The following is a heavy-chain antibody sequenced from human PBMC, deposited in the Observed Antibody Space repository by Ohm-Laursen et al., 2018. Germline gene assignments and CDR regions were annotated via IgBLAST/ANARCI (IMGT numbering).Heavy chain of an antibody. CDR2: IIPISGVT. J-gene: IGHJ3*02. CDR1: GYTFTGYY. Sequence: SVKVSCKASGYTFTGYYLHWVRQAPGQALEWMGWIIPISGVTDYAQKFQGRVTMTRDTSISTAYMELSRLRSDDTAVYYCARDKGKAFDIWGQGTMVTVSS. CDR3: ARDKGKAFDI. V-gene: IGHV1-2*02.